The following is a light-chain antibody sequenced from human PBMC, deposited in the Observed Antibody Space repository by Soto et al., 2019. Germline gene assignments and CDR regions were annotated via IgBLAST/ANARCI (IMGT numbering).Light chain of an antibody. V-gene: IGLV2-14*01. CDR3: ISYTSSSTWV. CDR1: SSDIGGYNY. CDR2: EVS. Sequence: QSVLTQPASVSGSPGQSITISCTGTSSDIGGYNYVSWHQQHPGKAPKLMIYEVSNRPSGVSDRFSGSRSGNTASLTISGLQAEDESDYYCISYTSSSTWVFGGGTQLTVL. J-gene: IGLJ3*02.